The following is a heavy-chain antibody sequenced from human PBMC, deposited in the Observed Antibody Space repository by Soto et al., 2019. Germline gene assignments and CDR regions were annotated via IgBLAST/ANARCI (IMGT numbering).Heavy chain of an antibody. V-gene: IGHV4-39*01. CDR1: GGSISSSSYY. J-gene: IGHJ4*02. Sequence: SETLSLTCTVSGGSISSSSYYWGWIRQPPGKGLEWIGSIYYSGSTYYNPSLKSRVTISVDTSKNQFSLKLSSVTAPDTAVYYCASHPDHPPKKFDYWGQGTLVTVSS. CDR2: IYYSGST. CDR3: ASHPDHPPKKFDY.